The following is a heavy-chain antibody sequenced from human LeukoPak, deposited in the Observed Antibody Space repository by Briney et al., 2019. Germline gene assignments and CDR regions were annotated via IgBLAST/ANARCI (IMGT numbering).Heavy chain of an antibody. D-gene: IGHD3-3*01. CDR2: INPNSGGT. CDR1: GYTFTGYY. CDR3: ARGPQYYDFWSGYFSASREDGMDV. V-gene: IGHV1-2*06. J-gene: IGHJ6*02. Sequence: ASVKVSCKASGYTFTGYYMHWVRQAPGQGLEWMGRINPNSGGTNYAQKFQGRVTMTRDTSISTAYMDLSRLRSDDTAVYYCARGPQYYDFWSGYFSASREDGMDVWGQGTTVTVSS.